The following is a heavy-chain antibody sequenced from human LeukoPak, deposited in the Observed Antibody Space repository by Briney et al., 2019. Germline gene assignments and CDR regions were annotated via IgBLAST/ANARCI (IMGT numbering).Heavy chain of an antibody. J-gene: IGHJ6*02. CDR2: IIPILGIA. CDR3: ARDRERYYYDSSGSDYYYYGMDV. CDR1: GGTFSSYT. Sequence: ASVTVSCKASGGTFSSYTISWVRQAPGQGLEWMGRIIPILGIANYAQKFQGRVTITADKSTSTAYMELSSLRSEDTAVYYCARDRERYYYDSSGSDYYYYGMDVWGQGTTVTVSS. D-gene: IGHD3-22*01. V-gene: IGHV1-69*04.